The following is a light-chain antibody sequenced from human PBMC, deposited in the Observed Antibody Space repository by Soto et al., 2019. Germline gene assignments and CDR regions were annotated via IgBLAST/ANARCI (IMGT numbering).Light chain of an antibody. CDR3: PDYNNCPFA. Sequence: DIVMTQSPATLSVSPGERATLSCRASQTVYTNLAWYQQKPGQAPRLLIYGSSARAAGIPDRFSGSGSGTAFTLTISSLQTEDFAADYCPDYNNCPFAFGQGTKLEIK. CDR2: GSS. CDR1: QTVYTN. J-gene: IGKJ2*01. V-gene: IGKV3-15*01.